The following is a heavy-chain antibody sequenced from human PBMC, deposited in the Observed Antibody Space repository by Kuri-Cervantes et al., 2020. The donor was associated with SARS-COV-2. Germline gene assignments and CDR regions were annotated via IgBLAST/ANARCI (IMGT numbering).Heavy chain of an antibody. CDR2: LDPEDGET. J-gene: IGHJ5*02. D-gene: IGHD3-10*01. CDR1: GYTLTELS. CDR3: ARVDIGFDSGKYYNFVGWFDP. Sequence: ASVQVSCKASGYTLTELSMRWVRQAPGKGLEWMGGLDPEDGETIYAQKFQGRVTTSADEPTRTVYMELTSLRFEDTATYYCARVDIGFDSGKYYNFVGWFDPWGQGTLVTVSS. V-gene: IGHV1-24*01.